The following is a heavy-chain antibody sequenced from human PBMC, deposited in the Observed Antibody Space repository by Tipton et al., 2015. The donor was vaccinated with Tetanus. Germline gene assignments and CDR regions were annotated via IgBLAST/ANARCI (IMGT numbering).Heavy chain of an antibody. CDR2: ISSDGSNE. Sequence: SLRLSCSVSGFIFNNYAMHWVCQAPGKGLDWVAIISSDGSNEYYGDSVKGRFTISRDNSKNALYLQMNSLRAEDTAVYFCAKDRWHQAPSSSGNDYWGQGTLVTVSS. V-gene: IGHV3-30*18. J-gene: IGHJ4*02. D-gene: IGHD6-13*01. CDR3: AKDRWHQAPSSSGNDY. CDR1: GFIFNNYA.